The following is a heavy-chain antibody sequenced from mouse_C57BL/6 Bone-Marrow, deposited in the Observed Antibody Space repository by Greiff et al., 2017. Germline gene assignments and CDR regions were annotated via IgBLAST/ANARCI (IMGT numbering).Heavy chain of an antibody. D-gene: IGHD2-2*01. Sequence: EVKLVESGGGLVKPGGSLKLSCAASGFTFSSYAMSWVRQTPEKRLEWVATISDGGSYTYYPDNVKGRFTISRDNAKNNLYLQMSHLKSEDTAMYYCARDGLEYYAMDHWGQGTSVTVSS. CDR2: ISDGGSYT. V-gene: IGHV5-4*01. J-gene: IGHJ4*01. CDR3: ARDGLEYYAMDH. CDR1: GFTFSSYA.